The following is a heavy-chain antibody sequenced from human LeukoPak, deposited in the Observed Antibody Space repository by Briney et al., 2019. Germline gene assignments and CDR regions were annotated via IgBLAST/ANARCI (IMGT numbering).Heavy chain of an antibody. Sequence: EASVKVSRKASGYTFTSYAMNWVRQAPGQGLEWMGWINTNTGNPTYAQGFTGRFVFSLDTSVSTAYLQISSLKAEDTAVYYCARELLTLEEPFDYWGQGTLVTVSS. CDR1: GYTFTSYA. CDR3: ARELLTLEEPFDY. D-gene: IGHD1-14*01. CDR2: INTNTGNP. V-gene: IGHV7-4-1*02. J-gene: IGHJ4*02.